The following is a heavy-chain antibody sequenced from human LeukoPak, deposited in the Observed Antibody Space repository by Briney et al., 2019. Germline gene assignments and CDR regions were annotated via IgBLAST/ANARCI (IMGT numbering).Heavy chain of an antibody. CDR1: GFTFTNYS. V-gene: IGHV3-21*04. D-gene: IGHD3-3*01. Sequence: GGSLRLSCAASGFTFTNYSMNWVRQAPGKGLEWVSSISNAGTYKYYADSVKGRFTISRDNSKNTLYLQMNSLRAEDTAVYYCTKGITIFGLIIGDAFDIWGQGTMVTVSS. CDR3: TKGITIFGLIIGDAFDI. CDR2: ISNAGTYK. J-gene: IGHJ3*02.